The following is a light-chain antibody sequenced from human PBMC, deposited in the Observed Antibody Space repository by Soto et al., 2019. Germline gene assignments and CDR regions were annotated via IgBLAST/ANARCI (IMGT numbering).Light chain of an antibody. J-gene: IGLJ1*01. V-gene: IGLV2-14*01. CDR1: GRGIGAYDY. CDR3: SSYTTSYFYV. CDR2: GVK. Sequence: QSVLTQPASVSGSPGQSITISCTGSGRGIGAYDYVSWYQQHPGKAPKLLIYGVKNRPSGVSYRFSASKSAFTASLTISGLQAEDEAHYYCSSYTTSYFYVFGPGTKVTV.